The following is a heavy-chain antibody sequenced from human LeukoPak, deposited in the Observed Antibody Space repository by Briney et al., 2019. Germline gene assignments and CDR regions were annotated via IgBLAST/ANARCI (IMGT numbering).Heavy chain of an antibody. J-gene: IGHJ6*02. CDR2: INPNSGGT. Sequence: GASVKVSCKASGYTFTGYYMHWVRQAPGQGLEWMGWINPNSGGTNYAQKFQDRVTMTRDTSISTAYMELSWLRSDDTAVYYCARDELGTLYYYYGMDVWGQGTTVTVSS. CDR1: GYTFTGYY. CDR3: ARDELGTLYYYYGMDV. V-gene: IGHV1-2*02. D-gene: IGHD7-27*01.